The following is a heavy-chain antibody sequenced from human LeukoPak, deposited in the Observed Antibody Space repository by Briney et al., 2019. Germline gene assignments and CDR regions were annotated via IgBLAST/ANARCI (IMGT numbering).Heavy chain of an antibody. J-gene: IGHJ4*02. V-gene: IGHV3-53*01. Sequence: PGGSLRLSCAASGFPVSSNYMSWVRQAPGKGLEWVSVIYSGGSTYYADSVKGRFTIFRDNSKNTLYLQMNSLRAEDTVVYYCARTSIDYYYDSSGYSLDYWGQGTLVTVSS. CDR1: GFPVSSNY. D-gene: IGHD3-22*01. CDR3: ARTSIDYYYDSSGYSLDY. CDR2: IYSGGST.